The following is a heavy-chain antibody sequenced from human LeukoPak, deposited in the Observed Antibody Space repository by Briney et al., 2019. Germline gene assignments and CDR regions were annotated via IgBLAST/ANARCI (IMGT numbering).Heavy chain of an antibody. CDR1: GGSISSYY. V-gene: IGHV4-59*01. CDR2: IYYSGST. Sequence: SETLSLTCAVSGGSISSYYWSWIRQPPGKGLEWIGYIYYSGSTNYNPSLKSRVTISVDTSKNQFSLKLSSVTAADTAVYYCARVYYSSSYDYWYFDLWGRGTLVTVSS. J-gene: IGHJ2*01. CDR3: ARVYYSSSYDYWYFDL. D-gene: IGHD6-13*01.